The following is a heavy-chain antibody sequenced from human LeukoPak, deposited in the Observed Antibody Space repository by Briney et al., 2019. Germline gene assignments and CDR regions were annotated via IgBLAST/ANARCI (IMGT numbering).Heavy chain of an antibody. J-gene: IGHJ2*01. Sequence: GGSLRLSCAASGFTFRFYDMSWVRQAPGRGLEWASGISGSGDATYYADSVRGRFTISRENTKNTLYLQMNSLRADDTAVYYCAKIASAGHWYFDLWGRGTLVTVSS. CDR3: AKIASAGHWYFDL. CDR2: ISGSGDAT. V-gene: IGHV3-23*01. D-gene: IGHD6-13*01. CDR1: GFTFRFYD.